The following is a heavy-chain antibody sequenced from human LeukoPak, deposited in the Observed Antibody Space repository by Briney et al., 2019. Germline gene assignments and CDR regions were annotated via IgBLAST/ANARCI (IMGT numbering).Heavy chain of an antibody. Sequence: PSETLSLTCIVSGGSVSSYYWSWIRQPAGKGLQWIGHIYPSGTTNYNPSLKSRVTISVDKSKNQVSLNLRSVTAADTALCYCARVGDSSGWYWSDWGQGTLVTVSP. J-gene: IGHJ4*02. CDR1: GGSVSSYY. V-gene: IGHV4-4*07. CDR3: ARVGDSSGWYWSD. CDR2: IYPSGTT. D-gene: IGHD6-19*01.